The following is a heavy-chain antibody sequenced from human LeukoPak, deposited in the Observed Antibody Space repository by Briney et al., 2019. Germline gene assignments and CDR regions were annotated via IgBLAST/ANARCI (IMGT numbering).Heavy chain of an antibody. D-gene: IGHD3-22*01. V-gene: IGHV4-38-2*01. CDR1: GYSISSGYY. CDR2: MYYSGST. J-gene: IGHJ4*02. Sequence: PSETLSLTCGVSGYSISSGYYWGWIRPPPGKGLEWIGTMYYSGSTYYNPSLKSRVTMSVDTSKNQFSLKLSSVTAADTAVYYCARSAYYYDSSFDYWGQGTLVTVSS. CDR3: ARSAYYYDSSFDY.